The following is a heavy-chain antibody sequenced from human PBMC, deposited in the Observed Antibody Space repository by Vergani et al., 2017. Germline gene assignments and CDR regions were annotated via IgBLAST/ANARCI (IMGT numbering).Heavy chain of an antibody. Sequence: EVQSLQSEGDVVQPGGSLRLSCVASGFTFRSHALSWVRPGHGQGLEWVSSIKNTGDSTHYEDSVKGRFTISRDNSKNTLYLQMNSLRVEDTAVYYCVRGSDNYNWGQGTLVTVSS. J-gene: IGHJ4*02. CDR1: GFTFRSHA. CDR3: VRGSDNYN. V-gene: IGHV3-23*01. D-gene: IGHD5-24*01. CDR2: IKNTGDST.